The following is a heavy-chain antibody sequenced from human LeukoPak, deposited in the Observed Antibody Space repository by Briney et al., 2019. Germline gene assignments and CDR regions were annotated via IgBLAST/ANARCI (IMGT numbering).Heavy chain of an antibody. D-gene: IGHD2-2*01. CDR3: ARVRMAGRYCSSTSCQSAEYFQH. J-gene: IGHJ1*01. Sequence: PSETLSLTCTVSGGSISSYYWSWIRQPPGKGLEWIGEINHSGSTNYNPSLKSRVTISVDTSKNQFSLKLSSVTAADTAVYYCARVRMAGRYCSSTSCQSAEYFQHWGQGTLVTVSS. CDR2: INHSGST. V-gene: IGHV4-34*01. CDR1: GGSISSYY.